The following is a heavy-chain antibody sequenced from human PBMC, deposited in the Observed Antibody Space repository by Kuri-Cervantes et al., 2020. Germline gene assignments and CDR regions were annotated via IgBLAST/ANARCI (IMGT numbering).Heavy chain of an antibody. CDR1: GFTFSRNA. V-gene: IGHV3-23*01. CDR3: ARVLESWYLDY. CDR2: IIENGGST. D-gene: IGHD5-24*01. Sequence: GESLKISCAASGFTFSRNAMSWVRQAPGKGLEWVSGIIENGGSTYYADSVKGRFSISRDNAKNSLYLQMNSLRAEDTAVYYCARVLESWYLDYWGQGTLVTVSS. J-gene: IGHJ4*02.